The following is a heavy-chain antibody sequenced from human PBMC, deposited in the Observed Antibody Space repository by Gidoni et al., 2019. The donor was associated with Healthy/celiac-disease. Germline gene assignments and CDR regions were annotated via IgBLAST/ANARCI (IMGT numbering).Heavy chain of an antibody. CDR2: IYSGGST. CDR1: GFTVSSNY. J-gene: IGHJ4*02. CDR3: ARDGGGYSGYDKLDDY. Sequence: EVQLVESGGGLLQPGGSLRLSCAASGFTVSSNYMSWVRQAQGKGLEWVSVIYSGGSTYYADSVKGRFTISRDNSKNTLYLQMNSLRAEDTAVYYCARDGGGYSGYDKLDDYWGQGTLVTVSS. V-gene: IGHV3-53*01. D-gene: IGHD5-12*01.